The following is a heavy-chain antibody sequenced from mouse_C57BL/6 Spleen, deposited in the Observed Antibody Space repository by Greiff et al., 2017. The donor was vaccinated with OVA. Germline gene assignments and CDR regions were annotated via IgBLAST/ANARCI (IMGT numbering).Heavy chain of an antibody. CDR2: NDPSDSYT. CDR1: GYTFTSYW. V-gene: IGHV1-69*01. CDR3: ARGAYGSSYPTWFAY. D-gene: IGHD1-1*01. Sequence: VQLQQPGAELVMPGASVKLSCKASGYTFTSYWMHWVKQRPGQGLEWIGENDPSDSYTNYNQKFKGKSTLTVDKSSSTAYMQLSSLTSEDSAVYYCARGAYGSSYPTWFAYWGQGTLVTVSA. J-gene: IGHJ3*01.